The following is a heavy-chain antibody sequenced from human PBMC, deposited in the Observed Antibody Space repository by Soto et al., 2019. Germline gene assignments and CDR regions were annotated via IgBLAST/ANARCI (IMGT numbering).Heavy chain of an antibody. V-gene: IGHV3-7*01. CDR1: GFTFRNYW. Sequence: EVQLVESGGGLVQPGGSLRLSCVASGFTFRNYWMSWLRQAPGKGLEWVANTNQDGRERYSVDSVKGRVTLSRDNAKNSMHLQTNRLRAEGTAVYYCASDGSGKSTDWGEGTLVNVS. D-gene: IGHD1-1*01. CDR2: TNQDGRER. CDR3: ASDGSGKSTD. J-gene: IGHJ4*02.